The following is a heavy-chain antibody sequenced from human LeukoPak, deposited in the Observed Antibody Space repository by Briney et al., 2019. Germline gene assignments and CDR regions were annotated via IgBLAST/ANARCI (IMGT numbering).Heavy chain of an antibody. V-gene: IGHV3-23*01. J-gene: IGHJ4*02. CDR2: ISCSGGST. D-gene: IGHD2-2*02. Sequence: GGSLRLSCAASGFTFSSYAMSWVRQAPGKGLEWVSAISCSGGSTYYADSVKGRFTISRDNSKNTLYLQMNSLRAEDTAVYYCAKDRRYCSSTSCYTAPIGYWGQGTLVTVSS. CDR1: GFTFSSYA. CDR3: AKDRRYCSSTSCYTAPIGY.